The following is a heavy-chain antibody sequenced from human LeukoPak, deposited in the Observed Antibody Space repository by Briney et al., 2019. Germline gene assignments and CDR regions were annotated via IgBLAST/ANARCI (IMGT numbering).Heavy chain of an antibody. CDR3: ASPVAVAGSYAFDI. Sequence: SETLSLTXTVSGGSICSSSYYWGWIGQPPGKGLEWIGSIYYSGSTYYNPSLKSRVTISVDTSKNQFSLKLSSVTAADTAVYYCASPVAVAGSYAFDIWGQGTMVTVSS. CDR2: IYYSGST. V-gene: IGHV4-39*01. D-gene: IGHD6-19*01. CDR1: GGSICSSSYY. J-gene: IGHJ3*02.